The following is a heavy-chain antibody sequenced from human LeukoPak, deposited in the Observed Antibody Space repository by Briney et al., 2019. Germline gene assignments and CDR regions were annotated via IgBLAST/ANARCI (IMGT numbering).Heavy chain of an antibody. D-gene: IGHD2-15*01. CDR2: INHSGST. V-gene: IGHV4-34*01. Sequence: SETLSLTCAVYGGSFSGYYWNWIRQPPGKGLEWIGEINHSGSTNYNPSLKSRVTISVDTSKNQFSLKLSSVTAADTAVYYCARTLVVARHYYYYYMDVRGKGTTVTVSS. CDR1: GGSFSGYY. CDR3: ARTLVVARHYYYYYMDV. J-gene: IGHJ6*03.